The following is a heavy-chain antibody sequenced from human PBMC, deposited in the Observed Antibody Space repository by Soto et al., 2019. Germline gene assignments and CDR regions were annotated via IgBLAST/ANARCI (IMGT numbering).Heavy chain of an antibody. CDR1: GVTFSSYA. CDR3: ARGAGGELPYYFDY. D-gene: IGHD1-26*01. CDR2: IIPIFGTA. Sequence: GASAKVSCKASGVTFSSYAISWARQAPGQGLEWMGGIIPIFGTANYAQKFQGRVTITADESTSTAYMGLSSLRSEDTAVYYCARGAGGELPYYFDYWGQGTLVTVSS. J-gene: IGHJ4*02. V-gene: IGHV1-69*13.